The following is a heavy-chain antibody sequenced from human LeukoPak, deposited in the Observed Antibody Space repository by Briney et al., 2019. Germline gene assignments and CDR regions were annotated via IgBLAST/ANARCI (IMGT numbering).Heavy chain of an antibody. CDR3: ARDRLRITGTPDMDY. V-gene: IGHV1-69*13. J-gene: IGHJ4*02. CDR1: GGTFSSYA. CDR2: IIPIFGTA. Sequence: SAKVSCKASGGTFSSYAISWVRQAPGQGLEWMGGIIPIFGTANYAQKFQGRVTITADESTSTAYMELSSLRSEDTAVYYCARDRLRITGTPDMDYWGQGTLVTVSS. D-gene: IGHD1-20*01.